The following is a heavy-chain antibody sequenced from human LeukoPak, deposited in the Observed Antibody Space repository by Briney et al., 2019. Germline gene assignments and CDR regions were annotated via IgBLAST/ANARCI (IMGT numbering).Heavy chain of an antibody. D-gene: IGHD5-18*01. V-gene: IGHV3-7*01. CDR3: ARDLSVDTAMVPSNWLDP. CDR2: IKQDGSEK. Sequence: PGGSLRLSCAASGFTFSSYWMSWVRQAPGKGLEWVANIKQDGSEKYYVDSVKGRFTISRDNAKNSLYLQMNSLRAEDTAVYYCARDLSVDTAMVPSNWLDPWGQGTLVTVSS. J-gene: IGHJ5*02. CDR1: GFTFSSYW.